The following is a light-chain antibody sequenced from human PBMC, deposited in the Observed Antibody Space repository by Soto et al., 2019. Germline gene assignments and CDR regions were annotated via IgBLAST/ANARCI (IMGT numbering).Light chain of an antibody. Sequence: QSALTQPASVSGSPGQSITISCTGTSSDVGSYNLVSWYQQHPGKAPKLMIYEVSKRPSGVSNRFSGSKSGNTASLTISGLQAEDEADYYSCSYAGSSTPLYVFGPGTKVTVL. CDR2: EVS. V-gene: IGLV2-23*02. CDR1: SSDVGSYNL. J-gene: IGLJ1*01. CDR3: CSYAGSSTPLYV.